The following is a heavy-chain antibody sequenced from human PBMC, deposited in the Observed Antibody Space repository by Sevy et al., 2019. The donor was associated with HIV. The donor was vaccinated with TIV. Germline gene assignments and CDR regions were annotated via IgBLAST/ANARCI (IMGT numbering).Heavy chain of an antibody. CDR1: GGSVSSGNYY. CDR3: ARDNFGYGNYFDY. CDR2: IYYSGST. D-gene: IGHD5-18*01. J-gene: IGHJ4*02. Sequence: SETLSLTCTVSGGSVSSGNYYWSWIRQPPGKGLEWTGYIYYSGSTNYNPSLESRVTISIDTSKNQFSLKLRSVTAADTAVYYCARDNFGYGNYFDYWGQGTLVTVSS. V-gene: IGHV4-61*01.